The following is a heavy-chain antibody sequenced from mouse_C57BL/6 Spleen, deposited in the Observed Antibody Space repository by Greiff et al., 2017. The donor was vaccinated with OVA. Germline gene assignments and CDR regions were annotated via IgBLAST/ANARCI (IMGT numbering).Heavy chain of an antibody. CDR1: GYAFSSSW. J-gene: IGHJ2*01. V-gene: IGHV1-82*01. CDR3: ARSGYYDYGYFDY. Sequence: LQESGPELVKPGASVKISCKASGYAFSSSWMNWVKQRPGKGLEWIGRIYPGDGDTNYNGKFKGKATLTADKSSSTAYMQLSSLTSEDSAVYFCARSGYYDYGYFDYWGQGTTLTVSS. CDR2: IYPGDGDT. D-gene: IGHD2-4*01.